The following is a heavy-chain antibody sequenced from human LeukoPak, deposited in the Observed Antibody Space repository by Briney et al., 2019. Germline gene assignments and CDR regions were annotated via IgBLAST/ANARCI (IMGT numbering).Heavy chain of an antibody. CDR1: HCLRNTTGVG. J-gene: IGHJ4*02. Sequence: SSPTVVNPTHSLTLTCTFSHCLRNTTGVGVDRIRQPPGRALEWLALIYWDDDKRYSPSLKSRLTITKETSKNQVVLTMTNMDPVDTATYYCAHRPRYSFDYWGQGTLVTVSS. D-gene: IGHD3-10*01. CDR3: AHRPRYSFDY. CDR2: IYWDDDK. V-gene: IGHV2-5*02.